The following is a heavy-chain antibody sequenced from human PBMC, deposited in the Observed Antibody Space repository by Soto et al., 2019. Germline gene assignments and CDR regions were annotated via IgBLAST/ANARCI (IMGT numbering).Heavy chain of an antibody. Sequence: GGSLRLSCAASGFTFSDYYMSWIRQAPGKGLEWVSYISSSGSTIYYADSVKGRFTISRDNAKNSLYLQMNSLRAEDTAVYYCAREASRQSSSCYFDYWGQGTLVTVSS. CDR1: GFTFSDYY. J-gene: IGHJ4*02. CDR3: AREASRQSSSCYFDY. D-gene: IGHD6-6*01. CDR2: ISSSGSTI. V-gene: IGHV3-11*01.